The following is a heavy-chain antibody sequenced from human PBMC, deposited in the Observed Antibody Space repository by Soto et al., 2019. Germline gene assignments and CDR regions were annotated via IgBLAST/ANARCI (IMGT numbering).Heavy chain of an antibody. J-gene: IGHJ6*02. CDR2: ISSSSSYI. CDR3: AREVTIFGVAHYYGMDV. Sequence: VGSVRLSCAASGFTFSSYSMNWVRQAPGKGLEWVSSISSSSSYIYYADSVKGRFTISRDNAKNSLYLQMNSLRAEDTAVYYCAREVTIFGVAHYYGMDVWGQGTTVTVS. CDR1: GFTFSSYS. V-gene: IGHV3-21*01. D-gene: IGHD3-3*01.